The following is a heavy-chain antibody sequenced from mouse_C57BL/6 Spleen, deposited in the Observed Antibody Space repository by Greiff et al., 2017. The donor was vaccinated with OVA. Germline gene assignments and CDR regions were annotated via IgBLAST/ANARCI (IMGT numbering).Heavy chain of an antibody. CDR3: TRPGPYGSSPYWYFDV. D-gene: IGHD1-1*01. J-gene: IGHJ1*03. CDR2: IYPGNSDT. CDR1: GYTFTSYW. V-gene: IGHV1-5*01. Sequence: EVQLQQSGTVLVRPGASVKMSCKTSGYTFTSYWMHWVKQRPGQGLDWIGAIYPGNSDTSYNQKFKGKAKLTAVTSASTAYMELSSLTNEDSAVYYWTRPGPYGSSPYWYFDVWGTGTTVTVSS.